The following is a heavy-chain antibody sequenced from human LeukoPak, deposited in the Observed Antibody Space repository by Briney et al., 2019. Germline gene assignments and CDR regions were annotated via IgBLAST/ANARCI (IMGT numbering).Heavy chain of an antibody. D-gene: IGHD6-25*01. CDR1: GYTFTNYY. Sequence: ASVKVSCKASGYTFTNYYIHWMRQAPGQGLEWVGIINLNAVTTRYAQKFQGRITVTRDTSTSTVYMELSSLRSEDTAVYFCAREGAAEAKNFDYGGQGTLVIVS. CDR3: AREGAAEAKNFDY. J-gene: IGHJ4*02. CDR2: INLNAVTT. V-gene: IGHV1-46*01.